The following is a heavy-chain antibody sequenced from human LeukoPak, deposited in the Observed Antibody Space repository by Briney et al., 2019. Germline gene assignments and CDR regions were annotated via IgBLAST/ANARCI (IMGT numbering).Heavy chain of an antibody. V-gene: IGHV1-18*01. Sequence: ASVKVSCKASGYTFTSYGISWVRQAPGQGLEWMGWISAYNGNTNYAQKLQGRVTMTTDTSTSTAYMELSRLRSDDTAVYYCARVSGIVVVPAALTEWGQGTLVTVSS. CDR2: ISAYNGNT. CDR3: ARVSGIVVVPAALTE. J-gene: IGHJ4*02. CDR1: GYTFTSYG. D-gene: IGHD2-2*01.